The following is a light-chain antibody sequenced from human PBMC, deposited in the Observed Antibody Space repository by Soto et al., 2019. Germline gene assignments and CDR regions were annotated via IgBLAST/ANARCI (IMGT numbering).Light chain of an antibody. CDR1: SSNIGSNT. J-gene: IGLJ3*02. CDR3: AAWDDSLNGLWV. V-gene: IGLV1-44*01. CDR2: SNN. Sequence: QSALTQPASVSGSPGQSITISCSGSSSNIGSNTVNWYQQLPGTAPKLLIYSNNQRPSGVPDRFSGSKSGTSASLAISGLQSEDEADYYCAAWDDSLNGLWVFGGGTKLTVL.